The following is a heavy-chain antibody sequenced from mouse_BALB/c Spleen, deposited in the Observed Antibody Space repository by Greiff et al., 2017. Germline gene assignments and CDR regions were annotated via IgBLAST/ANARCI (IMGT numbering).Heavy chain of an antibody. CDR1: GFTFSDYY. D-gene: IGHD6-5*01. J-gene: IGHJ4*01. CDR2: ISDGGSYT. CDR3: ARDPPYDYYAMDY. V-gene: IGHV5-4*02. Sequence: EVQVVESGGGLVKPGGSLKLSCAASGFTFSDYYMYWVRQTPEKRLEWVATISDGGSYTYYPDSVKGRITISRDNAKNNLYLQMSSLKSEDTAMYYCARDPPYDYYAMDYWGQGTSVTVSS.